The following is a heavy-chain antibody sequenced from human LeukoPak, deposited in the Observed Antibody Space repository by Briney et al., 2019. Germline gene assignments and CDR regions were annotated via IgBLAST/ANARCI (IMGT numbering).Heavy chain of an antibody. CDR3: ARGASYFDWSIDY. CDR2: ISSSSYI. CDR1: GFTFSSYE. J-gene: IGHJ4*02. Sequence: GGSLRLSCAASGFTFSSYEMNWVRQAPGKGLEWVSYISSSSYIYYADSVKGRFTISRDNAKNSLYLQMNSLRAEDTAVYYCARGASYFDWSIDYWGQGTLVTVSS. V-gene: IGHV3-48*03. D-gene: IGHD3-9*01.